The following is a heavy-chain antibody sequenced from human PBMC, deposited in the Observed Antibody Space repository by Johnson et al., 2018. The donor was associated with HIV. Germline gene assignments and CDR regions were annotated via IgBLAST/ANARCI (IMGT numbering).Heavy chain of an antibody. CDR1: GFTFSSYA. D-gene: IGHD6-13*01. Sequence: QVQLVESGGGVVQPGRSLRLSCAASGFTFSSYAMHWVRQAPGKGLEWVAVISYDGSNKYYADSVKGRFTISRDNSKHTLYRQMNSLRAEDTAVYYCARDSDSSSWYSEFDIWGQGTMVTVSS. J-gene: IGHJ3*02. CDR3: ARDSDSSSWYSEFDI. V-gene: IGHV3-30-3*01. CDR2: ISYDGSNK.